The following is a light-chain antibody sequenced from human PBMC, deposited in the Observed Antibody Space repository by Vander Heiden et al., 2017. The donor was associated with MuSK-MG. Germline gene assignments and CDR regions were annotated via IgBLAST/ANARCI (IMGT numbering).Light chain of an antibody. CDR2: AAS. V-gene: IGKV1-39*01. J-gene: IGKJ5*01. CDR1: QSISSY. CDR3: QRRESTPLT. Sequence: DIQMTQSPSSVSASVGDRVTITCRASQSISSYLNWSQQKPGKAPKLLIYAASSLQSAVPSPFSGSGSGTDFTLTISSRQPEHFATSYCQRRESTPLTFGQGTRLEIK.